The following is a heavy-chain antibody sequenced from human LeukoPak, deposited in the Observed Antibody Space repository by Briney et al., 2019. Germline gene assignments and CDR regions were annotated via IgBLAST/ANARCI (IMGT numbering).Heavy chain of an antibody. Sequence: GGSLRLSCAASGFTFSSYSMNWVRQAPGKGLEWVSYISSSSSTIYYADSVKGRFTISRDNAKSSLYLQMNSLRAEDTAVYYCARDCTNGVCKFDYWGQGTLVTVSS. CDR3: ARDCTNGVCKFDY. J-gene: IGHJ4*02. D-gene: IGHD2-8*01. CDR2: ISSSSSTI. CDR1: GFTFSSYS. V-gene: IGHV3-48*01.